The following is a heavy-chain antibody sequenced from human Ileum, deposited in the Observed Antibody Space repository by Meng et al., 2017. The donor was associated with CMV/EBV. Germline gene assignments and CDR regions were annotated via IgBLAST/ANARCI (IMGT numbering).Heavy chain of an antibody. CDR2: VKSGGTI. CDR3: LYSGNEWCYGY. J-gene: IGHJ4*02. D-gene: IGHD5-12*01. Sequence: GQLVESGGGVVRPGGSLRLSCAASGFTLRNDWMSWVRQVPGKGLEWVGRVKSGGTIDYAAPVKGRFTISRDDAKNTMYLQINSLKTEDTARYYCLYSGNEWCYGYWGQGTLVTVSS. V-gene: IGHV3-15*01. CDR1: GFTLRNDW.